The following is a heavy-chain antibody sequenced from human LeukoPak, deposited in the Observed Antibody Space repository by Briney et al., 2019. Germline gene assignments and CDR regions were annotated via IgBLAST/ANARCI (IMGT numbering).Heavy chain of an antibody. J-gene: IGHJ6*03. CDR2: MNPNSGNT. CDR1: GYTFTSYD. D-gene: IGHD3-10*01. Sequence: ASVKVSCKASGYTFTSYDINWVRQATGQGLEWMGWMNPNSGNTGYAQKFQGRVTITRNTSISTAYMELSSLRSEDTAVYYCARGGITMVRGVVRSYYMDVWGKGTTVTVSS. V-gene: IGHV1-8*03. CDR3: ARGGITMVRGVVRSYYMDV.